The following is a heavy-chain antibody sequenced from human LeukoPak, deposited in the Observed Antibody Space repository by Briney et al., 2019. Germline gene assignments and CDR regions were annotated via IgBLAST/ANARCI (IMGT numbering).Heavy chain of an antibody. CDR2: IKSKTDGGTT. V-gene: IGHV3-15*01. CDR1: GFTFSNAW. J-gene: IGHJ6*02. Sequence: GGSLRLSCAASGFTFSNAWMSWVRQAPGKGLEWVGRIKSKTDGGTTDYAAPVKGRFTISRDDSKNTLYLQMNSLKTEDTAVYYCTTGVGLGGGVSYYYGSGSYSRNYYYYGMDVWGQGTTVTVSS. CDR3: TTGVGLGGGVSYYYGSGSYSRNYYYYGMDV. D-gene: IGHD3-10*01.